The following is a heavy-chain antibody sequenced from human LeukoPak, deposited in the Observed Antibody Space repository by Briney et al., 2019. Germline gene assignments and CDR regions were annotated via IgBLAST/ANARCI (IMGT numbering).Heavy chain of an antibody. D-gene: IGHD2-2*01. J-gene: IGHJ4*02. CDR1: GFSFTNAW. CDR2: INQDGSTK. Sequence: GGSLRPSCAASGFSFTNAWMAWVRQAPGKWLEWVANINQDGSTKQYADSVRGRFTITRDNAKHSLYQQLNSLSTEDTGLYHCARDMQGSLDYWGPGTLVTVST. V-gene: IGHV3-7*01. CDR3: ARDMQGSLDY.